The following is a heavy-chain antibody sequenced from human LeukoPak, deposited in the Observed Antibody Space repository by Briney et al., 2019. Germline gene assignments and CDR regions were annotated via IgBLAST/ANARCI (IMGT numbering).Heavy chain of an antibody. CDR3: ATYRQVLLPFES. Sequence: GGSLRLSCAASGFTVSSYAMSWVRQPPGKGLEGVSSILPSGGEIHYADSVRGRFTISRGNSKSTLSLQMNSLSAEDTAIYYCATYRQVLLPFESWGQGTLVTVSS. D-gene: IGHD2-8*02. CDR1: GFTVSSYA. CDR2: ILPSGGEI. J-gene: IGHJ4*02. V-gene: IGHV3-23*01.